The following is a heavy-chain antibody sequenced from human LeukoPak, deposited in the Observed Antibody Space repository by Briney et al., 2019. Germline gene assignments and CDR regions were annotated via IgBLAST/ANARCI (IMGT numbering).Heavy chain of an antibody. Sequence: PGGSLRLSCAASGFTFSDYYMTWIRQAPGKGLEWVSYISGVASDIHYADSVKGRFTISRDNAKKSVYLQMNSLRVEDTAVYYCARGGAHGMDVWGKGTTVTVSS. CDR2: ISGVASDI. D-gene: IGHD1-26*01. J-gene: IGHJ6*04. CDR3: ARGGAHGMDV. V-gene: IGHV3-11*01. CDR1: GFTFSDYY.